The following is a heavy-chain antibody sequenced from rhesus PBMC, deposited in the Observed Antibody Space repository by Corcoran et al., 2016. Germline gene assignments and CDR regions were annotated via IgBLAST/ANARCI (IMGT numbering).Heavy chain of an antibody. D-gene: IGHD3-3*01. Sequence: QLQLQESGPGLVKPSETLSLTCAVSGGSISGYYWSCIRQPPGKGLEWIGNIVGNIAGTNYNPSLKSRVTMSKETSKNQFSLKWSSVTAADTAVYYCAGDFELVTLDYWGQVVLVPVSS. J-gene: IGHJ4*01. V-gene: IGHV4-81*01. CDR3: AGDFELVTLDY. CDR2: IVGNIAGT. CDR1: GGSISGYY.